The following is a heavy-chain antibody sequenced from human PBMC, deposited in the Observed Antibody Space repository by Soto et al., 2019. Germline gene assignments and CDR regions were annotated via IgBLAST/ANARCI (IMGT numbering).Heavy chain of an antibody. J-gene: IGHJ4*02. V-gene: IGHV3-30-3*01. CDR3: ARDRYSSWQGYFDY. CDR1: EFTFSNYA. D-gene: IGHD6-13*01. CDR2: ISYDGSDK. Sequence: QVQLVESGGGVVQPGRSLRLSCAASEFTFSNYAMHWVRQAPGKGLEWVAVISYDGSDKYYADSVKGRFTISRDNSKNTLYLQMNSLRAEDTAVYYWARDRYSSWQGYFDYWGQGTLVTVSS.